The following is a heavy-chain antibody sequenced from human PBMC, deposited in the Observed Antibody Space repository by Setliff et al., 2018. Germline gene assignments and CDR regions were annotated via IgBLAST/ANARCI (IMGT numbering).Heavy chain of an antibody. Sequence: PSETLSLTCTVSDGSLSTYYWSWIRQPPGKGLWFIGYVYYSGTANYSPSLRSRLTISVDTSKNQFSLKLRFVTAADTAVYYCARGGTFRYLDIWGQGAPVNVSS. J-gene: IGHJ4*02. CDR3: ARGGTFRYLDI. V-gene: IGHV4-59*01. D-gene: IGHD5-12*01. CDR1: DGSLSTYY. CDR2: VYYSGTA.